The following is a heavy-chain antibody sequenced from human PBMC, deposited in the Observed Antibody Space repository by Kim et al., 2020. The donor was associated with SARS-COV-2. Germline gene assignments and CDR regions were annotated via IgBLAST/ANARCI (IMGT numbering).Heavy chain of an antibody. D-gene: IGHD2-2*02. V-gene: IGHV4-34*01. Sequence: SETLSLTCAVYGGSFSGYYWSWIRQPPGKGLEWIGEINHSGSTNYNPSLNSRVTISVDTSKNQFSLKLSSVTAADTAVYYCAAYCSSTSCYNSYWGQGTLVTVSS. J-gene: IGHJ4*02. CDR3: AAYCSSTSCYNSY. CDR1: GGSFSGYY. CDR2: INHSGST.